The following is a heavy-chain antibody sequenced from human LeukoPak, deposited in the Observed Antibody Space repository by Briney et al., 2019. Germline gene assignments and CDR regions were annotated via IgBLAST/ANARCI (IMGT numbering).Heavy chain of an antibody. CDR2: INHSGST. J-gene: IGHJ3*02. CDR3: ARTSMIVVVITSHDAFDI. Sequence: SETLSLTYAVYGGSFSGYYWSWLRQPPGKGLEWIGEINHSGSTNYNPSLKSRVTISVDTSKNQFSLKLSSVTAADTAVYYCARTSMIVVVITSHDAFDIWGQGTMVTVSS. CDR1: GGSFSGYY. V-gene: IGHV4-34*01. D-gene: IGHD3-22*01.